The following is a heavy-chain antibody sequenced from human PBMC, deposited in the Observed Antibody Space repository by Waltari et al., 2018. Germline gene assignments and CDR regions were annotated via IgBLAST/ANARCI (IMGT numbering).Heavy chain of an antibody. D-gene: IGHD3-3*01. V-gene: IGHV3-23*03. CDR1: GFTFSSYA. Sequence: EVQLLESGGGLVQPGGSLRLSCAASGFTFSSYAMSWVRQAPGKGLEWVSVIYSGGSTYYADSVKGRFTISRDNSKNTLYLQMNSLRAEDTAVYYCAKDYDFWSGFDYWGQGTLVTVSS. CDR2: IYSGGST. CDR3: AKDYDFWSGFDY. J-gene: IGHJ4*02.